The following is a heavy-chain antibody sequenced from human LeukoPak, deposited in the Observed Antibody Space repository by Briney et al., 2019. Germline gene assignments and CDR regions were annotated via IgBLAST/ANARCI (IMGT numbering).Heavy chain of an antibody. CDR3: ARDLYSGSYPRLFDY. V-gene: IGHV1-69*13. J-gene: IGHJ4*02. D-gene: IGHD1-26*01. CDR1: GGTFSSYA. Sequence: ASVKVSCKASGGTFSSYAISWVRQAPGQWLELMGGSIPIFGTANYAQKFQGRVTITADESTSTAYMELSSLRSEDTAVYYCARDLYSGSYPRLFDYWGQGTLVTVSS. CDR2: SIPIFGTA.